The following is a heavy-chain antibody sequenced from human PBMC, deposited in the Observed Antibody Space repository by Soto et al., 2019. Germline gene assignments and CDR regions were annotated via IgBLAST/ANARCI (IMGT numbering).Heavy chain of an antibody. V-gene: IGHV1-58*01. CDR1: GFTFTSSA. D-gene: IGHD3-10*01. Sequence: QMQLVQSGPEVKKPGTSVKVSCKASGFTFTSSAVRWVRQARGKRLEWIGWIVLASGNTNYAQKFQERVTITRDMSAITAYMELSSLGSDDTDVYYCALDWRYGEAFDICGEVTMVTDSS. CDR2: IVLASGNT. CDR3: ALDWRYGEAFDI. J-gene: IGHJ3*02.